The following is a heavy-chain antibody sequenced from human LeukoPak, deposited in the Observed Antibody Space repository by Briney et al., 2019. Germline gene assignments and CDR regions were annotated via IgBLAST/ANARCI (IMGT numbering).Heavy chain of an antibody. D-gene: IGHD4-11*01. CDR1: GFTFSDYY. Sequence: GGSLRLSCAASGFTFSDYYMSWIRQAPGKGLEWVSDISSNSRYTNYADSVKGRFTISRDNAKNSLYLQMNSLRAEDTAVYFCAVPMGYSPPFDYWGQGTLVTVSS. CDR2: ISSNSRYT. V-gene: IGHV3-11*03. CDR3: AVPMGYSPPFDY. J-gene: IGHJ4*02.